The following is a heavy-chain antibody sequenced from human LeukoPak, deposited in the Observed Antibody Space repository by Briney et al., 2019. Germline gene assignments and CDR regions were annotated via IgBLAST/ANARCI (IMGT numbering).Heavy chain of an antibody. CDR2: VSRSGDDT. J-gene: IGHJ6*03. Sequence: GGSLRLSCAASGFSFRSYAMSWVRQAPGEGLEWVSAVSRSGDDTYYADSVRGRFTVSRDNSRNTLYLHMSSLRAEDTAVYYCAKEEGTNCGGDCYYYMDVWGRGTTVSVSS. D-gene: IGHD2-21*01. CDR3: AKEEGTNCGGDCYYYMDV. CDR1: GFSFRSYA. V-gene: IGHV3-23*01.